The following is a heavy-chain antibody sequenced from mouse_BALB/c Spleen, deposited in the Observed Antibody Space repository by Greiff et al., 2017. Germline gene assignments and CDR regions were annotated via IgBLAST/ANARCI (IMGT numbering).Heavy chain of an antibody. CDR1: GYTFTSYW. CDR3: ARDDYDGAMDY. CDR2: IYPGDGDT. V-gene: IGHV1-87*01. Sequence: QVQLKESGAELARPGASVKLSCKASGYTFTSYWMQWVKQRPGQGLEWIGAIYPGDGDTRYTQKFKGKATLTADKSSSTAYMQLSSLASEDSAVYYCARDDYDGAMDYWGQGTSVTVSS. D-gene: IGHD2-4*01. J-gene: IGHJ4*01.